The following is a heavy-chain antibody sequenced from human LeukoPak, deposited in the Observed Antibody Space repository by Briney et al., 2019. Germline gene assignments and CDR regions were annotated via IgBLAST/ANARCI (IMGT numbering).Heavy chain of an antibody. J-gene: IGHJ4*02. CDR1: GYTFTGYY. CDR2: INPNSGGT. CDR3: ARVPAAHYSNSLYFDY. V-gene: IGHV1-2*02. D-gene: IGHD4-11*01. Sequence: ASVNVSCKASGYTFTGYYMHWVRQAAGQGLERMGWINPNSGGTNYAQKFQGRVTMTRDTSISTAYMELSRLRSDDTAVYYCARVPAAHYSNSLYFDYWGQGTLVTVSS.